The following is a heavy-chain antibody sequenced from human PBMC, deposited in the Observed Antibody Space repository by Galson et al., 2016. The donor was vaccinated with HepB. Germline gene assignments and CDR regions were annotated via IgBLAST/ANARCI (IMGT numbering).Heavy chain of an antibody. CDR1: GGYFSRYA. Sequence: SVKVSCKASGGYFSRYAFSWVRQAPGQGLEWMGGFIPILGTSNYAQKFQGRVTIIADDSTSTTYMELTSLGSEDTAVYYCATQERGFVEMATTIDAFEIWGQGTMVAVSS. CDR2: FIPILGTS. D-gene: IGHD5-12*01. V-gene: IGHV1-69*13. CDR3: ATQERGFVEMATTIDAFEI. J-gene: IGHJ3*02.